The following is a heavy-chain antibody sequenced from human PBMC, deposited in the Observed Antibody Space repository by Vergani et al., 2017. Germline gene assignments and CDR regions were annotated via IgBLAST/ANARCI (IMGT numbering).Heavy chain of an antibody. J-gene: IGHJ4*02. V-gene: IGHV3-23*01. Sequence: EVQLLESGGGLVQPGGSLRLSCAASGFPFSSYAMSWVRQAPGKGLEWVSAISGSGGSTYYADSVKGRFTISRDNSKNTLYLQMNSLRAEDTAVYYCAKDITILGRGFDYWGQGTLVTVSS. CDR1: GFPFSSYA. CDR2: ISGSGGST. CDR3: AKDITILGRGFDY. D-gene: IGHD3-9*01.